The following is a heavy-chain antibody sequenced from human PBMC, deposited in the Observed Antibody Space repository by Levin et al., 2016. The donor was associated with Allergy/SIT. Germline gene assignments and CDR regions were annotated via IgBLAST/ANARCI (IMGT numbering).Heavy chain of an antibody. CDR3: ARSTYDSSGYYYSLNY. J-gene: IGHJ4*02. D-gene: IGHD3-22*01. CDR1: GYSFTSYW. CDR2: IYPGDSDT. Sequence: GGSLRLSCKGSGYSFTSYWIGWVRQMPGKGLEWMGIIYPGDSDTRYSPSFQGQVTISADKPISTAYLQWSSLKASDTAMYYCARSTYDSSGYYYSLNYWGQGTLVTVSS. V-gene: IGHV5-51*04.